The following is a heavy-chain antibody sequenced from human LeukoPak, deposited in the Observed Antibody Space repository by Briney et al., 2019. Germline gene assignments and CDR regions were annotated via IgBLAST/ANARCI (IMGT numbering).Heavy chain of an antibody. J-gene: IGHJ4*02. CDR2: INHSGST. D-gene: IGHD3-22*01. CDR1: GGSFSGYY. CDR3: ARVTGYMIEDYFDY. V-gene: IGHV4-34*01. Sequence: SETLSLTCAVYGGSFSGYYWSWLRQPPGKGLEGIGEINHSGSTNYNPSLKSRVTISVDTSKNQFSLKLRSVTAADTAVYYCARVTGYMIEDYFDYWGQGTLVTVSS.